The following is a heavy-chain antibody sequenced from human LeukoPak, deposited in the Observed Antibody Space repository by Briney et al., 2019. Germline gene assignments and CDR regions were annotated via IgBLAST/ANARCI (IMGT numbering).Heavy chain of an antibody. CDR2: IYYSGST. Sequence: SETLSLTCTVSGGSISSDGYYWSWIRQFPGKGLEWIGYIYYSGSTYYNPSLKSRVTISVDTSKNQFSLKLSSVTAADTAVYYCAREGGQQKRPGHIPRNWFDPWGQGTLVTVSS. D-gene: IGHD1-1*01. CDR1: GGSISSDGYY. V-gene: IGHV4-31*03. J-gene: IGHJ5*02. CDR3: AREGGQQKRPGHIPRNWFDP.